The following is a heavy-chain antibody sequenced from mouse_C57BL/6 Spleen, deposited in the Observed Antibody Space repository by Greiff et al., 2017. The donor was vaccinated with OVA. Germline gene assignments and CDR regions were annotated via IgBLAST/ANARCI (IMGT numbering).Heavy chain of an antibody. D-gene: IGHD1-1*01. Sequence: QVQLKESGPGLVQPSQSLSITCTVSGFSLTSYGVHWVRQSPGKGLEWLGVIWSGGSTDYNAAFISRLSISKDNSKSQVFFKMNSLQADDTAIYYCARPSNYGSSWRDAMDYWGQGTSVTVSS. CDR2: IWSGGST. CDR1: GFSLTSYG. V-gene: IGHV2-2*01. CDR3: ARPSNYGSSWRDAMDY. J-gene: IGHJ4*01.